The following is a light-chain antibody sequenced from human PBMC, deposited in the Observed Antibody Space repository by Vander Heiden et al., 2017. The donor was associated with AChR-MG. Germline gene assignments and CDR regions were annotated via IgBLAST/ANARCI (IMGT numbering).Light chain of an antibody. CDR2: SYN. CDR3: AAWDDSLNGWV. CDR1: SSNIGDNT. V-gene: IGLV1-44*01. Sequence: QSVLTQPPSASGTPGQRFTISCSGSSSNIGDNTVNWYQQLPGTAPKLLIYSYNQRPSGVPDRFSGSRSGTSASLAISGLQSEDEAHYYCAAWDDSLNGWVFGGGTKLTVL. J-gene: IGLJ3*02.